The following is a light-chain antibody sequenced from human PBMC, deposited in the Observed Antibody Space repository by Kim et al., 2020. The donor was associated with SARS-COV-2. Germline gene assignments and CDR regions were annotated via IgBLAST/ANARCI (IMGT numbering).Light chain of an antibody. Sequence: QSVLTQPPSVSAAPGQKVTISCSGSSSNIGNNYVSWYQQLPGTAPKLLIYDNTKRPSGIPDRFSGSKSGTSATLDITGLQSGDEADYYCETWDSSLRAVVFGGGTQLTVL. CDR2: DNT. J-gene: IGLJ2*01. V-gene: IGLV1-51*01. CDR3: ETWDSSLRAVV. CDR1: SSNIGNNY.